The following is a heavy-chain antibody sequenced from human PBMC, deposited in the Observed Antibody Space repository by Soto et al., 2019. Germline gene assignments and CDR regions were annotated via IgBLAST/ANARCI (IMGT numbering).Heavy chain of an antibody. D-gene: IGHD1-1*01. Sequence: SETLSLTSDVSGGSITSGGYNSSRIRQHPGKGLEWIGYIYYSGSTYYNPSLKSRVTISVDTSKNQFSLKLSSVTAADTAVYYCARLATRYYFDYWGQGTLVTVS. CDR2: IYYSGST. V-gene: IGHV4-31*11. CDR1: GGSITSGGYN. J-gene: IGHJ4*02. CDR3: ARLATRYYFDY.